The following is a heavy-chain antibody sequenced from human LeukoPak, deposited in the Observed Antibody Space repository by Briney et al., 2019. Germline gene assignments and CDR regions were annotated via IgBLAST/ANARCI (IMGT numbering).Heavy chain of an antibody. D-gene: IGHD6-19*01. CDR3: AKVYSSGWYWVDY. CDR1: GFTFSSYV. Sequence: PGGSLRLSCAASGFTFSSYVMSWVRQAPGKGLEWVSGISGSGGSTNHADSVKGRFTISRDNSKNTLYLQMNSLRAEDTAEYYGAKVYSSGWYWVDYWGQGTLVTVSS. V-gene: IGHV3-23*01. CDR2: ISGSGGST. J-gene: IGHJ4*02.